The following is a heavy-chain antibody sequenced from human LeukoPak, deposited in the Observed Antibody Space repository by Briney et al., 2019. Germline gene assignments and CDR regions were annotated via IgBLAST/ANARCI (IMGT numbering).Heavy chain of an antibody. CDR1: GYSLTSYW. D-gene: IGHD3-3*01. CDR3: ARHPPEYTIFGVALWYFDY. J-gene: IGHJ4*02. V-gene: IGHV5-51*01. CDR2: IYPGDSDT. Sequence: GESLKISCKGSGYSLTSYWIGWVRQMPGKGLEWMGIIYPGDSDTRYSPSFQGQVTISADKSISTAYLQWSSLKASDTAMYYCARHPPEYTIFGVALWYFDYWGQGTLVTVSS.